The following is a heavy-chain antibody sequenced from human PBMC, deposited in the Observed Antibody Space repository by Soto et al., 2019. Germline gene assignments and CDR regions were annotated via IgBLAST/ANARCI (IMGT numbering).Heavy chain of an antibody. J-gene: IGHJ6*02. D-gene: IGHD3-10*02. V-gene: IGHV3-33*06. CDR3: ANASVFRVVEPTLPILGGLDV. CDR2: MSYDGSHE. CDR1: GFTFSSYG. Sequence: GGSLRLSCVASGFTFSSYGMHWVRQAPGKGLEWVAVMSYDGSHEYYADSVKGRFTISRDNSKTILYLQMNSLRLEDTAVYYCANASVFRVVEPTLPILGGLDVWGQGAMVTVSS.